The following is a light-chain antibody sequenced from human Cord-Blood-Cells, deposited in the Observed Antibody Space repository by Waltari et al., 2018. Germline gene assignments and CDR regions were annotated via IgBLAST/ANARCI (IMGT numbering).Light chain of an antibody. CDR2: AAS. J-gene: IGKJ2*01. Sequence: DIQMTQSPSSLSASEGDRVTITCRASQSISSYLNWYQQKPGKAPKLLIYAASSFQSGVPSRFSGSGSGTDFTLTISSLQPEDFATYYCQQSYSTPPETFGQGTKLEIK. CDR3: QQSYSTPPET. V-gene: IGKV1-39*01. CDR1: QSISSY.